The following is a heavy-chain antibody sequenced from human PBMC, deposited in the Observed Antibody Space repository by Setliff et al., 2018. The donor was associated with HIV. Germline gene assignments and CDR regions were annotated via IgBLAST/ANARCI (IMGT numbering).Heavy chain of an antibody. Sequence: GGSLRLSCVASGFSFSRYTMMWVRQTPGKGLEWVSSITSNLNYKYADSVKGRFTISRDNTKNSLYLQMNSLRAEDTAVYYCATTDDSSLSYYFNYWGQGTLVTVSS. CDR2: ITSNLNY. CDR3: ATTDDSSLSYYFNY. V-gene: IGHV3-21*04. D-gene: IGHD3-22*01. CDR1: GFSFSRYT. J-gene: IGHJ4*02.